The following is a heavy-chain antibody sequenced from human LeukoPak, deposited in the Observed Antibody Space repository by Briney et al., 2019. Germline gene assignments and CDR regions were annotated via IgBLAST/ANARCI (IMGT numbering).Heavy chain of an antibody. V-gene: IGHV3-7*04. CDR3: ARDEHQYYSESSGRFDY. D-gene: IGHD3-22*01. Sequence: PGGSLRLSCAASGFTFTSYWMSWVRQAPGKGLEWVANIKQDGSEKYYVDSARGRFTISRDNAKNSLYLQMNSLRAEDTPVYYCARDEHQYYSESSGRFDYWGQGTLVTVSS. CDR2: IKQDGSEK. J-gene: IGHJ4*02. CDR1: GFTFTSYW.